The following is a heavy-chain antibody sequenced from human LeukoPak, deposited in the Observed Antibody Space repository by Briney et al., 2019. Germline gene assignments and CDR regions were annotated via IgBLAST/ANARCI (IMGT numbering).Heavy chain of an antibody. V-gene: IGHV3-7*01. Sequence: GRSLRLSCAASGCTFSSYWMSWVRQAPGKGLEWVANIKQDGSEKYYVDSVKGRFTISRDNAKNSLYLQMNSLRAEDTAVYYCVRDGCSGGNCYSFWFDPWGQGTLVTVSS. CDR1: GCTFSSYW. J-gene: IGHJ5*02. CDR3: VRDGCSGGNCYSFWFDP. CDR2: IKQDGSEK. D-gene: IGHD2-15*01.